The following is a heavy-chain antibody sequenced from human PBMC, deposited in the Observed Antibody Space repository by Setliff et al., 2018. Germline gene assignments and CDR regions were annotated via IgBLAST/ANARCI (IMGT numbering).Heavy chain of an antibody. J-gene: IGHJ4*02. D-gene: IGHD6-19*01. CDR2: MNVDNGNS. CDR3: AGGGLGSVLDFDS. V-gene: IGHV1-8*02. CDR1: GFTFTNYD. Sequence: ASVKVSCKASGFTFTNYDINWVRQATGQGLEWMGWMNVDNGNSDSAQKFQGRLTMTRDTSTSTAYMELSSLRSEDTAVYYCAGGGLGSVLDFDSWGQGTLVTVSS.